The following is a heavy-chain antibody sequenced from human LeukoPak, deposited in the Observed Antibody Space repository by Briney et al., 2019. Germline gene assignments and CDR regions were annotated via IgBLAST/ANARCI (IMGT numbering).Heavy chain of an antibody. V-gene: IGHV4-34*01. CDR1: GGSFSGYY. CDR3: ARGEVWANFDY. D-gene: IGHD7-27*01. CDR2: INHSGST. Sequence: PSETLSLTCAVYGGSFSGYYWSWIRQPPGKGLEWIGEINHSGSTNYNPSLKSRVTISVDTSKNQFSLKLSSVTAADTAVYYCARGEVWANFDYWGQGTLVTVSS. J-gene: IGHJ4*02.